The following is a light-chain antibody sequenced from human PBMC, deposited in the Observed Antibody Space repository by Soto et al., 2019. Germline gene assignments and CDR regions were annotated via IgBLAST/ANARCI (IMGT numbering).Light chain of an antibody. CDR1: SSNIGSNY. CDR3: AAWDDSLSAVV. Sequence: QSVLTQPPSASGTPGQRVTISCSGSSSNIGSNYGYWYQQLPGTAPKLLIYRNNQRPSGVPDRFSGSKSGTSASLAISGLRSEDEADYFCAAWDDSLSAVVFGGWTKLTVL. J-gene: IGLJ2*01. V-gene: IGLV1-47*01. CDR2: RNN.